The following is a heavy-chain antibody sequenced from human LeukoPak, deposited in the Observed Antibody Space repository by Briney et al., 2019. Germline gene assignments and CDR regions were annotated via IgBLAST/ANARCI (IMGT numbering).Heavy chain of an antibody. CDR2: ISWDGGDT. V-gene: IGHV3-43*01. CDR1: GFSFDDYT. D-gene: IGHD3-22*01. CDR3: ARELDYYDSTGYYTPYFDH. Sequence: PGGSLRLSCEASGFSFDDYTMHWVRQAPGKGLEWVSLISWDGGDTYYADSVKGRFTISRDNSKDSLYLQMNSLRTGDTALYYCARELDYYDSTGYYTPYFDHWGQGTLLTVSS. J-gene: IGHJ4*02.